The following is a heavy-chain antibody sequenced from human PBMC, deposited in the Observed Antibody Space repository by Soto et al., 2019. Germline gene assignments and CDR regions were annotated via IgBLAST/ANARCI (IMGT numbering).Heavy chain of an antibody. J-gene: IGHJ6*02. Sequence: PGGSLRLXCAASGFTFSSYAMKWVRQAPGKGLEWVSLIGESGTPTYYADSVKGRFTISRDNSGNTLFLEMYSLRAEDTAVYYCARYIPGVRYYGMDVWGQGTTVTVSS. D-gene: IGHD2-2*01. V-gene: IGHV3-23*01. CDR1: GFTFSSYA. CDR2: IGESGTPT. CDR3: ARYIPGVRYYGMDV.